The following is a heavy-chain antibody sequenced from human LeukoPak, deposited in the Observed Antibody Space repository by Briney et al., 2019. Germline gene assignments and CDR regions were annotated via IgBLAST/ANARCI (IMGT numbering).Heavy chain of an antibody. J-gene: IGHJ4*02. Sequence: SVKVSCKASGGTFSSYAISWVRQAPGQGLEGMGGIIPIFGTANYAQKFQGRVTITTDESTSTAYMELSSLRSEDTAVYYCARGDDEDYYDSSGYRYWGQGTLVTVSS. CDR1: GGTFSSYA. V-gene: IGHV1-69*05. CDR3: ARGDDEDYYDSSGYRY. D-gene: IGHD3-22*01. CDR2: IIPIFGTA.